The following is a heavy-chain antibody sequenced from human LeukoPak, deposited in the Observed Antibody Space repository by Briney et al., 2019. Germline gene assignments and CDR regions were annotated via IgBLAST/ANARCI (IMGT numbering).Heavy chain of an antibody. D-gene: IGHD3-9*01. CDR1: GYTFTSYD. Sequence: ASVKVSCKASGYTFTSYDINWVRQATGQGLEWMGWMNPNSGNTSYAQKFQGRVTMTRDTSTSSVYMELSSLRSEDTAVYYCARDRGYDILTGYYRDYWGQGTLVTVSS. CDR2: MNPNSGNT. V-gene: IGHV1-8*01. J-gene: IGHJ4*02. CDR3: ARDRGYDILTGYYRDY.